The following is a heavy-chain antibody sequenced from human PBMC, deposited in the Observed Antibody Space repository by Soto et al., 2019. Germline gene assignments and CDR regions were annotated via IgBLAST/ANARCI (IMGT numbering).Heavy chain of an antibody. Sequence: ASVKVSCKASGGTFSSYAISWVRQAPGQGLEWMGGIIPIFGTANYAQKFQGRVTITADESTSTAYMELSSLRSDDTAVYYCARVRFYDILTGNSDAFDIWGQGTMVTVSS. V-gene: IGHV1-69*13. D-gene: IGHD3-9*01. CDR1: GGTFSSYA. J-gene: IGHJ3*02. CDR2: IIPIFGTA. CDR3: ARVRFYDILTGNSDAFDI.